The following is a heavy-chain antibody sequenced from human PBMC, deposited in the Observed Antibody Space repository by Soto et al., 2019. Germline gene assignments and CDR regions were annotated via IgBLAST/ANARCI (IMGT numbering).Heavy chain of an antibody. V-gene: IGHV4-39*01. CDR3: PGLCPYVSSGYHLNY. CDR2: IYYLGNT. Sequence: PSETLALTGTVSGGSISSSSSDWGWIRQPPGKGLEWVGSIYYLGNTYYNPSLGGRVSISVDPSKNQFSLKLNSVTAADPALFSCPGLCPYVSSGYHLNYLGQATL. CDR1: GGSISSSSSD. J-gene: IGHJ4*02. D-gene: IGHD3-22*01.